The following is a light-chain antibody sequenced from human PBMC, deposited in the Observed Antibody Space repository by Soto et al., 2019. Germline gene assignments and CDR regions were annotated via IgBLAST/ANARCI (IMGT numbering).Light chain of an antibody. Sequence: QLVLTQPRSVSGSPGQSVTISCTGTSSDVGGYNYVSWYQQHPGKAPKVIIYDVSKRPSGVPDRFSGSKSGNTASLTISGLQADDEADYYCCSYTGTYSVVFGGGTKLTVL. V-gene: IGLV2-11*01. CDR3: CSYTGTYSVV. CDR1: SSDVGGYNY. CDR2: DVS. J-gene: IGLJ2*01.